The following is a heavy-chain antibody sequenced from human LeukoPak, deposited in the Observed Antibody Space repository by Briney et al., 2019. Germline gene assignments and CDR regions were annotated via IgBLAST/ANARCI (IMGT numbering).Heavy chain of an antibody. CDR2: IYHSGNT. J-gene: IGHJ4*02. CDR3: ARYPYGSGGRCTGFDS. D-gene: IGHD2-15*01. CDR1: GGSISSNNW. V-gene: IGHV4-4*02. Sequence: SGTLSLTCAVSGGSISSNNWWNCVRQSPGKRLEWIGEIYHSGNTNYDASLKSRFTISLDKSKNQFSLKLSSVSAADTAVYYCARYPYGSGGRCTGFDSWGQGALVTVSS.